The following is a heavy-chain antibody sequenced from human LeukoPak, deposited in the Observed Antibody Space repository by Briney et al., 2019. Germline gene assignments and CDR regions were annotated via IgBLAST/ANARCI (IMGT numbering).Heavy chain of an antibody. D-gene: IGHD3-3*01. J-gene: IGHJ4*02. Sequence: GGSLRLSCAASGFTFSSYGMQWVRQAPGKGLEWVAIISYDGSTKYYGESVRGRFTISRDNSKNTVYLQMNSLRTDDTAVYYCARDRDFGVVTPWCDYWGQGILFTVSS. CDR1: GFTFSSYG. CDR2: ISYDGSTK. V-gene: IGHV3-30*03. CDR3: ARDRDFGVVTPWCDY.